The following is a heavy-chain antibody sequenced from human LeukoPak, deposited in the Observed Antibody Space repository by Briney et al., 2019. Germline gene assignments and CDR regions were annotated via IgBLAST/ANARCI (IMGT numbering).Heavy chain of an antibody. CDR2: IRYDGSNK. Sequence: SLRLXCAASGFTLSSYGMHWVRQAPGKGLEWVAFIRYDGSNKYYADSVKGRFTISRDNSKNTLYLQMNSLRAEDTAVYYCAKFPVLRFLEWSDKGAFDIWGQGTMVTVSS. V-gene: IGHV3-30*02. J-gene: IGHJ3*02. D-gene: IGHD3-3*01. CDR1: GFTLSSYG. CDR3: AKFPVLRFLEWSDKGAFDI.